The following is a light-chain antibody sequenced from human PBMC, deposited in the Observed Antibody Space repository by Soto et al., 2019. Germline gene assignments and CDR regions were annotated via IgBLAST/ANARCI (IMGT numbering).Light chain of an antibody. CDR2: EVT. CDR1: SSDVGGYNY. J-gene: IGLJ2*01. V-gene: IGLV2-14*01. CDR3: SSYTSSSTLL. Sequence: QSALTQPASVSGSPGQSITISYTGSSSDVGGYNYVSWHQQYPGEAPKLIIYEVTNRPSGVSNRFSASKSGNTASLTISGLQAEDEADYYCSSYTSSSTLLFGGGTKVTVL.